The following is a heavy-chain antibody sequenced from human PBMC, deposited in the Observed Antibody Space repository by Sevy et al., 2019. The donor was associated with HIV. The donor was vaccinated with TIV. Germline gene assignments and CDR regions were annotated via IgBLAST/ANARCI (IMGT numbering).Heavy chain of an antibody. Sequence: SETLSLTCAVYGGSFSGYYWSWIRQPPGKGLEWIGEINHSGSTNDNPSLKSPVTISVDTSKNQFSLKLSSVTAADTAVCCCARGVVVVPAALYYYYGIDVWGQGTTVTVSS. CDR3: ARGVVVVPAALYYYYGIDV. CDR1: GGSFSGYY. J-gene: IGHJ6*02. CDR2: INHSGST. D-gene: IGHD2-2*01. V-gene: IGHV4-34*01.